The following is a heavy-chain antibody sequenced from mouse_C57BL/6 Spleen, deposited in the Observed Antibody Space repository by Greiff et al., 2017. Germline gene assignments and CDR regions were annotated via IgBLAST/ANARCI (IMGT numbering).Heavy chain of an antibody. J-gene: IGHJ4*01. CDR2: IDPNSGGT. CDR3: ARNYYDKVREAMGY. CDR1: GYTFTSYW. D-gene: IGHD2-4*01. V-gene: IGHV1-72*01. Sequence: QVHVKQPGAELVKPGASVKLSCKASGYTFTSYWMHWVKQRPGRGLEWIGRIDPNSGGTKYNEKFKSTATLTVDKPTSTAYMQLSSLSSEDSAVYYCARNYYDKVREAMGYWGHGTSVTVSS.